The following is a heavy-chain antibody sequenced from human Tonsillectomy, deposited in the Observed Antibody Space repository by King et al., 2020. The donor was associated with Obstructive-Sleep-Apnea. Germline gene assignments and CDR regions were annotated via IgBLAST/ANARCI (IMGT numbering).Heavy chain of an antibody. D-gene: IGHD4-17*01. Sequence: VQLVESGGGVVQPGWSLRLSCAVSGLTFDRYGMHWVRQAPGKGLEWVAATIFDGSDKYYADSVKGRFTISRDNSKNRLYLQMNSLRGEDTALYYCARGKSGDYPLFYGLDVWGQGTTVTVS. V-gene: IGHV3-30*13. CDR3: ARGKSGDYPLFYGLDV. CDR1: GLTFDRYG. J-gene: IGHJ6*02. CDR2: TIFDGSDK.